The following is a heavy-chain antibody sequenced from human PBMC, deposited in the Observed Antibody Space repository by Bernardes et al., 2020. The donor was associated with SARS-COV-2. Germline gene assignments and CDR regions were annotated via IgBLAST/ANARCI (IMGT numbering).Heavy chain of an antibody. V-gene: IGHV3-21*01. D-gene: IGHD3-10*01. CDR2: IDSTGTII. CDR1: GFAFNRYT. J-gene: IGHJ4*02. Sequence: GGSLRLSCAASGFAFNRYTMNWLRQAPGKGLEWVSSIDSTGTIIYYADSVKGRFTVSRDNAKNSLYLQMNSLRAEDTATYYCARAVLVYYGSGSYRDSWGQGTLVTVSS. CDR3: ARAVLVYYGSGSYRDS.